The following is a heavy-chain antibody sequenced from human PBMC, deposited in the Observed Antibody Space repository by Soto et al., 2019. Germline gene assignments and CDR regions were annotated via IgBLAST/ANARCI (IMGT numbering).Heavy chain of an antibody. D-gene: IGHD6-19*01. J-gene: IGHJ4*02. CDR2: ISTSGTSV. CDR1: GFRFSDFY. Sequence: GGSLRLSCAGSGFRFSDFYMAWIRQAPGKGLEWVSYISTSGTSVFYADSVKGRFTISRDDAKASLYLQMDSLRADDTAVYFCARTVALFSRLDSWGQGTLVTVSS. CDR3: ARTVALFSRLDS. V-gene: IGHV3-11*01.